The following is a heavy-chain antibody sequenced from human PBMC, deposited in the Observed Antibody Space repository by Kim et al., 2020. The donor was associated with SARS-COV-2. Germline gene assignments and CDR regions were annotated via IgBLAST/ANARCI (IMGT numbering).Heavy chain of an antibody. CDR3: ARAGSGWYGGQNWFDP. CDR1: GGSFSGYY. V-gene: IGHV4-34*01. J-gene: IGHJ5*02. CDR2: INHSGST. Sequence: SETLSLTCAVYGGSFSGYYWSWIRQPPGKGLEWIGEINHSGSTNYNPSLKSRVTISVDTSKNQFSLKLSSVTAADTAVYYCARAGSGWYGGQNWFDPWGQGTLVTFSS. D-gene: IGHD6-19*01.